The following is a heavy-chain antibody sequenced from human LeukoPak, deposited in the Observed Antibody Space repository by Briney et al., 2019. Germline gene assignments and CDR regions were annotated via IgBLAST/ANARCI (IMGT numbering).Heavy chain of an antibody. J-gene: IGHJ5*02. CDR1: GFIFTKAW. CDR2: IKSKTDADGETP. V-gene: IGHV3-15*01. D-gene: IGHD4-17*01. Sequence: GGSLRLSCATSGFIFTKAWMGWVRQAPGKGLEWVGRIKSKTDADGETPAYAAPVKGRFTISRDNSKNTLYLQMNSLRAEDTAVYYCAKDTTVTTFLLDPWGQGTLVTVSS. CDR3: AKDTTVTTFLLDP.